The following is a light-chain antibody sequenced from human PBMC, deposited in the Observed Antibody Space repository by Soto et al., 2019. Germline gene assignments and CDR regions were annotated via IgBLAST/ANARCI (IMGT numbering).Light chain of an antibody. CDR2: GAS. J-gene: IGKJ5*01. CDR1: QSVYSN. CDR3: QQRSNWPIT. V-gene: IGKV3-11*01. Sequence: EVLLTQSPGTLSLSPGEGATLSCRASQSVYSNLAWYQQKPGQAPRLLIYGASNRATGIPARFSGSGSGTDFTLTISSLEPEDFAVYYCQQRSNWPITFGQGTRLEI.